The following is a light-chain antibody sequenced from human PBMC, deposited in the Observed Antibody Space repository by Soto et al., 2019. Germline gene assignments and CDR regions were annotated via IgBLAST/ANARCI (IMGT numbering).Light chain of an antibody. J-gene: IGKJ4*01. Sequence: PGERATLSCWASQSVSSSYLAWYQQRPGLAPRLLIYDASTRATGIPDRFSGSGSGTDFTLTISRLEPEDFAVYYCQQYGSSPLTFGGGTKVDIK. CDR1: QSVSSSY. CDR2: DAS. V-gene: IGKV3D-20*01. CDR3: QQYGSSPLT.